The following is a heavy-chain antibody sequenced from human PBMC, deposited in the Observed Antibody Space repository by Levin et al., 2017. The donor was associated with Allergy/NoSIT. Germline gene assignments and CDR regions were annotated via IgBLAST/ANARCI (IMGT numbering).Heavy chain of an antibody. CDR3: AGLWAYYDGSGYAAYFDA. CDR1: GGSITTYF. D-gene: IGHD3-22*01. J-gene: IGHJ4*01. V-gene: IGHV4-59*01. CDR2: ISNSGST. Sequence: GSLRLSCTVSGGSITTYFWSWIRQPPGKGLEWIGYISNSGSTKYNPSLMSRVTMSVDTSRKQFSLKLGSLTAADTAVYYCAGLWAYYDGSGYAAYFDAWGQGTLVTVSA.